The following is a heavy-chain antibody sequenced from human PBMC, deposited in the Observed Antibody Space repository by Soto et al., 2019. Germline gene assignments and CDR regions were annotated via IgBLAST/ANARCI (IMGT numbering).Heavy chain of an antibody. CDR3: ASGTMIVVVTPYYYYGMDV. CDR2: IIPIFGTA. CDR1: GGTFSSYA. Sequence: SVKVSCKASGGTFSSYAISWVRQAPGQGLEWMGGIIPIFGTANYAQKFQGRVTITADESTSTAYMELSSLRSEDTAVYYCASGTMIVVVTPYYYYGMDVCGQGTTVTVYS. J-gene: IGHJ6*02. V-gene: IGHV1-69*13. D-gene: IGHD3-22*01.